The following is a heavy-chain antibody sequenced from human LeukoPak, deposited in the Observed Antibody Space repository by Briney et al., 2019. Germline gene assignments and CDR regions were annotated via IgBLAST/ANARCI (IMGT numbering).Heavy chain of an antibody. V-gene: IGHV1-2*02. J-gene: IGHJ4*02. D-gene: IGHD5-12*01. CDR2: INPNSGGT. Sequence: ASVKVSCKASGYTFTGYYMHWVRQAPGQGLEWMGWINPNSGGTNYAQKFQGRVTMTRDTSISTVYMELSSLRSEDTAVYYCARDLSGYDLDYWGQGTLVTVSS. CDR1: GYTFTGYY. CDR3: ARDLSGYDLDY.